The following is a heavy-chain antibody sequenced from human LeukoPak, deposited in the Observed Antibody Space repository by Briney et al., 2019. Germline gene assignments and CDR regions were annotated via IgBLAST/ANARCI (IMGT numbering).Heavy chain of an antibody. CDR1: GFTFSSYW. D-gene: IGHD2-2*01. Sequence: GGSLRLSCAASGFTFSSYWMSWVRQDPGKGLEWVANIKQDGSEKYYVDSVKGRFTISRDNAKNSLYLQMNSLRAEDTAVYYCAREGGCSSTSCYSHYYYGMDVWGQGTTVTVSS. J-gene: IGHJ6*02. CDR2: IKQDGSEK. V-gene: IGHV3-7*03. CDR3: AREGGCSSTSCYSHYYYGMDV.